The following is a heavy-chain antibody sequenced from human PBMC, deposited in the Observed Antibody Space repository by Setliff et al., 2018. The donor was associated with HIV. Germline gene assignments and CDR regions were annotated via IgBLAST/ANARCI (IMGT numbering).Heavy chain of an antibody. V-gene: IGHV3-23*01. CDR1: GFTFSSYA. CDR3: AKDSGNSGWYLDY. Sequence: PGESLKISCAASGFTFSSYAMAWVRQAPGKGLGWVSTISATGDTPFYANSVKGRLTISRDNSKNTLYLQMNSLRAEDTAVYYCAKDSGNSGWYLDYWGQGILVTVSS. CDR2: ISATGDTP. J-gene: IGHJ4*02. D-gene: IGHD6-19*01.